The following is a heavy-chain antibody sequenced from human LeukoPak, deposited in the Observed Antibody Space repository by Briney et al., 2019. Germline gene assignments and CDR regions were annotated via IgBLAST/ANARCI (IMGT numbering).Heavy chain of an antibody. CDR2: IYTSGST. Sequence: PSETLSLTCTVSGGSISSGSYYWSWIRQPAGKGLEWIGRIYTSGSTNYNPSLKSRVTISVDTSKNQFSLKLSSVTAADTAVYYCARGRLFEGLFFDYWGQGTLVTVSS. D-gene: IGHD3-3*01. CDR3: ARGRLFEGLFFDY. V-gene: IGHV4-61*02. CDR1: GGSISSGSYY. J-gene: IGHJ4*02.